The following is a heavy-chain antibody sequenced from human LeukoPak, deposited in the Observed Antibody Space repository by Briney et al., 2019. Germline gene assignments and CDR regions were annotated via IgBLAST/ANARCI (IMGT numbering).Heavy chain of an antibody. Sequence: SETLSLTCSVYGGSIRNYYWTWIRQPPEKGLEWIGHVSNSGSTKYNPSIKSRVTISIDTSKKHFSLKLSSVTAADTAGYYCASRAYYDSSGLDYWGQGILVTVSS. CDR2: VSNSGST. V-gene: IGHV4-59*08. J-gene: IGHJ4*02. CDR3: ASRAYYDSSGLDY. CDR1: GGSIRNYY. D-gene: IGHD3-22*01.